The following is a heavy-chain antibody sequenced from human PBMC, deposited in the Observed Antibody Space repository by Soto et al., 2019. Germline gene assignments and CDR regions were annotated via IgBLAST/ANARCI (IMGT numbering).Heavy chain of an antibody. CDR2: MKQDGREK. V-gene: IGHV3-7*01. CDR1: GFTFSSYW. CDR3: ARDRTVTTGIDY. Sequence: EVQLVESGGALVQPGGSLRLSCAASGFTFSSYWLSWVRQAPGKGLEWVANMKQDGREKNYVDSVKGRFTISRDNAKNSLYLQMNSLRAEDTAVYYCARDRTVTTGIDYWGQGTLVTVSS. D-gene: IGHD4-17*01. J-gene: IGHJ4*02.